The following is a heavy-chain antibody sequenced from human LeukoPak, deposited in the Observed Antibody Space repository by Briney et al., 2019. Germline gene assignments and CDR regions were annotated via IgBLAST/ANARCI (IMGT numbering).Heavy chain of an antibody. J-gene: IGHJ4*02. Sequence: SETLSLTCTVSGGSISSGGYYWSWIRQHPGKGLEWIGYIYYSGSTYYNLSLKSRVTISVDTSKNQFSLKLSSVTAADTAVYYCALRWPWGGATRGNFDYWGQGTLVTVSS. CDR3: ALRWPWGGATRGNFDY. V-gene: IGHV4-31*03. D-gene: IGHD1-26*01. CDR1: GGSISSGGYY. CDR2: IYYSGST.